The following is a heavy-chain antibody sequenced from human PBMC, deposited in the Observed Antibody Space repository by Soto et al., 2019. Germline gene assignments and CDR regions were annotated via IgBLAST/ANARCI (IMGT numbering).Heavy chain of an antibody. V-gene: IGHV1-69*02. D-gene: IGHD5-12*01. Sequence: GASVKVSCKASGGTFSSYTISWVRQAPGQGLEWMGRIIPILGIANYAQKFQGRVTITADKSTSTAYMELSSLRSEDTAVYYCARTQLPKDGYNSVGLSWFDPWGQGTLVTVSS. J-gene: IGHJ5*02. CDR3: ARTQLPKDGYNSVGLSWFDP. CDR2: IIPILGIA. CDR1: GGTFSSYT.